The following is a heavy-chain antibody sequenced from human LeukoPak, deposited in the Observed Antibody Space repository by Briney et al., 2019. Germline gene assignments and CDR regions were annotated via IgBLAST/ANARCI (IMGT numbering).Heavy chain of an antibody. V-gene: IGHV1-18*01. CDR1: GYTFTSYG. CDR3: ARDNEQLVSYYYGMDV. Sequence: ASVKVSCKASGYTFTSYGISWVRQAPGQRLEWMGWISAYNGNTNYAQKLQGRVTMTTDTSTSTAYMELRSLRSDDTAVYYCARDNEQLVSYYYGMDVWGQGTTVTVSS. J-gene: IGHJ6*02. CDR2: ISAYNGNT. D-gene: IGHD6-13*01.